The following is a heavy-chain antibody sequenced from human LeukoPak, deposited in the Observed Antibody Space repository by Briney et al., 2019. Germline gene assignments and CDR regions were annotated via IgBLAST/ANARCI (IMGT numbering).Heavy chain of an antibody. V-gene: IGHV1-58*02. CDR1: GFIFTSSA. J-gene: IGHJ6*02. CDR3: AADISATLNYYGMDV. Sequence: GTSVKVSCKASGFIFTSSAMQWVRQARGQRLEWIGWIVVGSGTTNYAQKFRERVTITSDMSTSTAYMELSSLRSEDTAVYYCAADISATLNYYGMDVWGQGTTVAVSS. CDR2: IVVGSGTT. D-gene: IGHD3-3*02.